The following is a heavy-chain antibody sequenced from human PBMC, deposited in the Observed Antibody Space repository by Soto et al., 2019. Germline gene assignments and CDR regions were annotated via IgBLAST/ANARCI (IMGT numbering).Heavy chain of an antibody. J-gene: IGHJ6*02. CDR3: ARDAGREQQLVFSCGMDV. D-gene: IGHD6-13*01. CDR1: GGSISSGGYY. CDR2: IYYSGST. Sequence: QVQLQESGPGLVKPSQTLSLTCTVSGGSISSGGYYWSWIRQHPGKGLEWIGYIYYSGSTYYNPSLKSRVTISVDTSKNPGSRKLSSVTAADTAVYYCARDAGREQQLVFSCGMDVWGQGTTVTVSS. V-gene: IGHV4-31*03.